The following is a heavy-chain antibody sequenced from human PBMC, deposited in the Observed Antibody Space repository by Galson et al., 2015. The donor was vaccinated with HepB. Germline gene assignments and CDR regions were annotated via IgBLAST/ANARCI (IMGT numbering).Heavy chain of an antibody. J-gene: IGHJ6*02. D-gene: IGHD3-16*01. CDR3: AKELGYYYGMDV. CDR1: GFTFSSYA. CDR2: ISGSGGST. Sequence: SLRLSCAASGFTFSSYAMSWVRQAPGKGLEWVSAISGSGGSTYYADSVKGRFTISRDNSKNTLYVQMNSLRAEDTAVYYCAKELGYYYGMDVWGQGTTVTVSS. V-gene: IGHV3-23*01.